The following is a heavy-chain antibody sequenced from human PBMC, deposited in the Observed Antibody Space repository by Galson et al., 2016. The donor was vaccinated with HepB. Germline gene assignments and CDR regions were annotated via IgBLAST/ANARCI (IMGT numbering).Heavy chain of an antibody. CDR3: ARTAHYAFGL. V-gene: IGHV3-53*01. CDR2: IFDGGET. CDR1: GFTVGTSY. J-gene: IGHJ3*01. D-gene: IGHD2-21*02. Sequence: SLRLSCAASGFTVGTSYVSWVRQAPGRGLEWVSIIFDGGETYHAGSVGGRFTISRDNFKNMVFLQMNGLTAEDTAVYYCARTAHYAFGLWGQGTVVTVSS.